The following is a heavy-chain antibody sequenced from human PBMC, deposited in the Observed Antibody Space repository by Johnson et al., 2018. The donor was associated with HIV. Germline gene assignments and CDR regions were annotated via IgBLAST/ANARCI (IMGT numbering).Heavy chain of an antibody. CDR1: GFTFSSYA. V-gene: IGHV3-64*01. CDR2: ISSNGVST. J-gene: IGHJ3*02. CDR3: AREYSGSYVAFDI. D-gene: IGHD1-26*01. Sequence: VQLVESGGGVVQPGGSLRLSCAASGFTFSSYAMHWVRQAPGKGLAYVSAISSNGVSTYYANSVKGRFTISRDNSKNTLYLQMGSLRAEYMSVYYCAREYSGSYVAFDIWGQGTMVTVSS.